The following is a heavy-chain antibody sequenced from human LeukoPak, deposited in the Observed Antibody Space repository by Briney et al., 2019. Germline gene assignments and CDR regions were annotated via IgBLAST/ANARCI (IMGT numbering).Heavy chain of an antibody. V-gene: IGHV3-64*01. CDR3: ARGGATTRRPLDS. CDR1: GFIFNRNA. Sequence: GGSLRLSCTASGFIFNRNAMHWVRQARAKGLEYLAAISSNGGSTEYAKSVKGRFTISRDNSQNTLYLQMGTLRTEDTAVYFCARGGATTRRPLDSWGQGTLVTVS. J-gene: IGHJ4*02. D-gene: IGHD1-26*01. CDR2: ISSNGGST.